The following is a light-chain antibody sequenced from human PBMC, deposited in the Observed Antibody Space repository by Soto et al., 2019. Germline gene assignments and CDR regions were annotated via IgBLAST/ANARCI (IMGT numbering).Light chain of an antibody. CDR1: QSVSSSY. CDR2: GAS. CDR3: QQYGSSPTMYT. J-gene: IGKJ2*01. Sequence: EIVLTQSPGTLSLSPGERATLSSRASQSVSSSYLAWYQQKPGQAPRLLIYGASSRATGIPDRFSGSGSGTDFTLTISRLEPEDFAVYYCQQYGSSPTMYTFGQGTKLEIK. V-gene: IGKV3-20*01.